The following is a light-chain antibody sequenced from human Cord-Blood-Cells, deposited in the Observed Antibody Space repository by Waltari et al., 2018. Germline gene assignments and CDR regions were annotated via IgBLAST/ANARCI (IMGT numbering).Light chain of an antibody. CDR1: QSISSW. CDR3: QQYNSYTWT. CDR2: KAS. J-gene: IGKJ1*01. Sequence: DIQMTQSPSTLSASVGDRVTIPCRASQSISSWLAWYQQKPGKAPKLLLYKASSLESGVPSRFSGSGSGTEFTLTSSSLQPDDFATYYCQQYNSYTWTFGQGTKVEIK. V-gene: IGKV1-5*03.